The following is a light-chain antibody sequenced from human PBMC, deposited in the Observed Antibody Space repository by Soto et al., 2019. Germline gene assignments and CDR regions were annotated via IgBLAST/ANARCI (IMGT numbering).Light chain of an antibody. CDR1: QSVSSN. CDR3: QRYNNWPPMA. CDR2: GAS. Sequence: EIVMTQSPATLSVSPGERATLSCRASQSVSSNLAWYQQKPGQAPRLLIYGASTRATGIPARFSGCGSGTGFSLPNSSLRSEDFGVYYCQRYNNWPPMAFGQGTTVEIK. J-gene: IGKJ1*01. V-gene: IGKV3-15*01.